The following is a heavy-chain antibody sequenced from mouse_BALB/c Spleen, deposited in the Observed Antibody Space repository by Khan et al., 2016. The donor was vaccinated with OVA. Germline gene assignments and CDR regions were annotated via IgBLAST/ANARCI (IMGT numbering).Heavy chain of an antibody. CDR3: ARVGYNGAMDC. Sequence: QIQLVQSGPELKKPGETVQISCKASGFTFTNYGMNWVKQAPGKGLKWMGWINTYTGEPTFADDFKGRFAFSLENSASTAYLQINSLKNEDTATNFCARVGYNGAMDCWGQGTSVTVSS. D-gene: IGHD2-14*01. CDR2: INTYTGEP. J-gene: IGHJ4*01. CDR1: GFTFTNYG. V-gene: IGHV9-3-1*01.